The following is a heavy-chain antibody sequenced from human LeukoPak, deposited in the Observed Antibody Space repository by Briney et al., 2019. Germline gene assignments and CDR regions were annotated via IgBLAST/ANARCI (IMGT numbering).Heavy chain of an antibody. Sequence: GASVKVSCKASGYTFTDYYMHWVRQAPGQGLEWMGWVNPNSGGTKYAQKFQGRVTMTRDTSISAVYMELSSLRSDDTAVYYCARWDYYDTSAYSGDFDYWGQGTLVTVSS. CDR1: GYTFTDYY. D-gene: IGHD3-22*01. CDR3: ARWDYYDTSAYSGDFDY. J-gene: IGHJ4*02. V-gene: IGHV1-2*02. CDR2: VNPNSGGT.